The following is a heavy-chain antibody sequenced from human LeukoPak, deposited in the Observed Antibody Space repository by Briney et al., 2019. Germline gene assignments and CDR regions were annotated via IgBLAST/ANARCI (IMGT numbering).Heavy chain of an antibody. CDR3: ARGHGYLDY. CDR2: IYYSGST. Sequence: SETLSLTCSVSGGSIRSYYWSWIRQPPGKGLEWIGSIYYSGSTNYNPSLKSRVTISVDTSKNQFSLKPSSVTAADTAVYYCARGHGYLDYWGQGTLVTVSS. D-gene: IGHD5-24*01. J-gene: IGHJ4*02. V-gene: IGHV4-59*01. CDR1: GGSIRSYY.